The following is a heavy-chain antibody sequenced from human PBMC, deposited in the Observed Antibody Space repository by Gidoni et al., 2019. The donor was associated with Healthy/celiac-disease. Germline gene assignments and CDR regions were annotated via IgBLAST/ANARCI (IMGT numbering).Heavy chain of an antibody. CDR2: IYYSRST. J-gene: IGHJ4*02. CDR1: GCSISSGDYS. D-gene: IGHD4-17*01. CDR3: ARVNENTYSDYSTFDY. Sequence: QAQLQESRPGLVNPSQTRSRTCPVAGCSISSGDYSWSWIRQPPGKGLGWIWYIYYSRSTYSKPSLKSLVTISVDTSKNQFSLMLSSVTAADTDVYYCARVNENTYSDYSTFDYWGQGTLVTVSS. V-gene: IGHV4-30-4*01.